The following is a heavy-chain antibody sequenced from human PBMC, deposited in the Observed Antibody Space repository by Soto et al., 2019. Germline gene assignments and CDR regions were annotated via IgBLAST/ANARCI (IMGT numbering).Heavy chain of an antibody. CDR3: ARGPISCRGGSCYGPIDY. D-gene: IGHD2-15*01. CDR1: GYTFTSYG. J-gene: IGHJ4*02. V-gene: IGHV1-18*01. CDR2: ISAYNGNT. Sequence: GASVKVSCKASGYTFTSYGISWVRQAPGQGLEWMGWISAYNGNTNYAQKLQGRVTMTTDTSTSTAYMELRSLRSDDTAVYYCARGPISCRGGSCYGPIDYWGQGTLVTVSS.